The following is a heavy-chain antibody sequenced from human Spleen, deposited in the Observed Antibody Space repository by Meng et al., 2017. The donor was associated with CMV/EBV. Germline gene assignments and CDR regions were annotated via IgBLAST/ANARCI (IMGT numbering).Heavy chain of an antibody. CDR2: ISYDGDNK. Sequence: LSLTCAASGFTVGSFAMDWVRQAPGEGLEWVASISYDGDNKHYADSVKGRFTISRDNSKNTLYLQMRSLRVEDTAIYYCAQYCATTFCSPPPDHWGQGTLVTVSS. V-gene: IGHV3-30-3*01. J-gene: IGHJ5*02. CDR1: GFTVGSFA. D-gene: IGHD2-2*01. CDR3: AQYCATTFCSPPPDH.